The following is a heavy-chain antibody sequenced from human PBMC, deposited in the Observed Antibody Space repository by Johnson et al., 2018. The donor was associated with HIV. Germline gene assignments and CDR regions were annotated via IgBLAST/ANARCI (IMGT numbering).Heavy chain of an antibody. V-gene: IGHV3-30*04. Sequence: QVQLVESGGGVVQPGRSLRLSCAGSGFIFSRNDMHWVRQAPGKGLEWVAVISYDGSNRYYTDSVKGRFTISRDNSKNTLYLQMNSLRAEDTAVYYCARSGTNYLGAFDIWGQGTMVTVSS. CDR3: ARSGTNYLGAFDI. J-gene: IGHJ3*02. CDR1: GFIFSRND. CDR2: ISYDGSNR. D-gene: IGHD4/OR15-4a*01.